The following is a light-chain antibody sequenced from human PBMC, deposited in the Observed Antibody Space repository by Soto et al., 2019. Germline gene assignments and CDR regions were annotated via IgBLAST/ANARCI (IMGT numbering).Light chain of an antibody. CDR2: KTS. CDR1: QSISSW. Sequence: DIQLTQSPSTLSASVGDRVTITCRASQSISSWLAWYQQKPGKAPNLLIYKTSNLESGVPSRFSGSGSGTEFPLPISSLQPDVFATYYCQYYNDYCWTFGQGTKVEIK. CDR3: QYYNDYCWT. V-gene: IGKV1-5*03. J-gene: IGKJ1*01.